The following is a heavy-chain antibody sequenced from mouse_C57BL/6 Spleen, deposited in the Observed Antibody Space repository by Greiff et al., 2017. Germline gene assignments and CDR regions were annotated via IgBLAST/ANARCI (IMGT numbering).Heavy chain of an antibody. CDR1: GFSLTSYG. CDR2: IWGVGST. CDR3: ASDMDGSGFAY. Sequence: QVQLKESGPGLVAPSQSLPITCTVSGFSLTSYGVDWVRQSPGKGLAWLGVIWGVGSTNYNSALKSRLSISKDNSKSQVFLKMNSLQTDDTAMYYCASDMDGSGFAYWGQGTLVTVSA. D-gene: IGHD1-1*01. V-gene: IGHV2-6*01. J-gene: IGHJ3*01.